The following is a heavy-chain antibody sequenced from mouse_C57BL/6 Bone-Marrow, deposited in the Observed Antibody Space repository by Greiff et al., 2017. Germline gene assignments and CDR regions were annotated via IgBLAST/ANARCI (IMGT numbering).Heavy chain of an antibody. D-gene: IGHD2-3*01. CDR3: AADGYYGFAY. CDR2: IDPSDSYT. Sequence: QVQLQQPGAELVLPGASVKLSCKASGYTFTSYWMHWVKQRPGQGLEWIREIDPSDSYTNYNQKFKGKSTLTVDKSSSTAYMQLSSLTSEDAAVYYCAADGYYGFAYWGQGTLGTVSA. V-gene: IGHV1-69*01. CDR1: GYTFTSYW. J-gene: IGHJ3*01.